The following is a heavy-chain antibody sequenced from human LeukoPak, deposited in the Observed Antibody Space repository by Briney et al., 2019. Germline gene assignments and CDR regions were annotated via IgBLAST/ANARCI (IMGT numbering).Heavy chain of an antibody. CDR3: ARAGGVDTAMDANFDY. CDR1: GGSISSYY. Sequence: PSETLSLTCTVSGGSISSYYWSWIRQPPGKGLEWIGCIYYNGGTNYNPSLRSRVTISVDTSKNHFSLRLSSVTAADTAMYYCARAGGVDTAMDANFDYWGQGTLVTVSS. D-gene: IGHD5-18*01. V-gene: IGHV4-59*01. J-gene: IGHJ4*02. CDR2: IYYNGGT.